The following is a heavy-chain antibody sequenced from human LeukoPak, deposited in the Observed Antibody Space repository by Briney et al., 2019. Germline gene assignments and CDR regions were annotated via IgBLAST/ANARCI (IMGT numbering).Heavy chain of an antibody. J-gene: IGHJ5*02. CDR2: INPNSGGT. V-gene: IGHV1-2*02. CDR3: ARKGSGPTNWFDP. Sequence: ASVKVSCKASGYTLTGYYMHWVRQAPGQGLEWMGWINPNSGGTNYAQKFQGRVTMTRDTSISTAYMELSRLRSDDTAVYYCARKGSGPTNWFDPWGQGTLVTVSS. CDR1: GYTLTGYY.